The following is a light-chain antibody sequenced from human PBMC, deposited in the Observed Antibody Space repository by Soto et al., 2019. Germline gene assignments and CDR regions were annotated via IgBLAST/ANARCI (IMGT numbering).Light chain of an antibody. J-gene: IGLJ3*02. Sequence: QSVLTQPPSASGTPGQRVTISCSGGNSNIGTYTVNWYQQLPGTAPKLLIYNNNERPSGVPDRFSGSKSGTSASLAISGLPSEDGGDYYCAALDYSPTGRVFGGGTKLTVL. CDR1: NSNIGTYT. V-gene: IGLV1-44*01. CDR3: AALDYSPTGRV. CDR2: NNN.